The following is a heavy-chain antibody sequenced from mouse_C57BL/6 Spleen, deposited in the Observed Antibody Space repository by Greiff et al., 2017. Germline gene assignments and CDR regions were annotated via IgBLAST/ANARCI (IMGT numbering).Heavy chain of an antibody. J-gene: IGHJ2*01. CDR1: GYTFTSYW. Sequence: EVQGVESGTVLARPGASVKMSCKTSGYTFTSYWMHWVKQRPGQGLEWIGAIYPGNSDTSYNQKFKGKAKLTAVTSASTAYMELSSLTNEDSAVYYCTRNWDVLNYFDYWGQGTTLTVSS. D-gene: IGHD4-1*01. CDR2: IYPGNSDT. V-gene: IGHV1-5*01. CDR3: TRNWDVLNYFDY.